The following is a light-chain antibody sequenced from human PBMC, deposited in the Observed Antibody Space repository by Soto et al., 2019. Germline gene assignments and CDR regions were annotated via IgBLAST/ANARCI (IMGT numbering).Light chain of an antibody. CDR1: QSVSSSY. CDR2: AAS. V-gene: IGKV3-20*01. CDR3: QQYGSSPLIT. Sequence: EIVLTQSPGTLSLSPGERATLSCRASQSVSSSYLAWYQQKPGQAPRLLIYAASSRATGIPDRFSGSGSGTDFTLTISRREPEDFAVYYCQQYGSSPLITFGPGTKVDIK. J-gene: IGKJ3*01.